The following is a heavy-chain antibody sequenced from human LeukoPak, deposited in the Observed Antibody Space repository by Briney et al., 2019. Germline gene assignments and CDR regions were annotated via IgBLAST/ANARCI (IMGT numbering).Heavy chain of an antibody. Sequence: GASVKVSCKASGYTLTGYYMHWVRQAPGQGLEWMGWINPNSGGTNYAQKFQGRVTMTRDTSISTAYMELSRLRSDDTAVYYCARGIYYYDSSGYYPLWGQGTMVTVSS. CDR2: INPNSGGT. D-gene: IGHD3-22*01. CDR3: ARGIYYYDSSGYYPL. J-gene: IGHJ3*01. CDR1: GYTLTGYY. V-gene: IGHV1-2*02.